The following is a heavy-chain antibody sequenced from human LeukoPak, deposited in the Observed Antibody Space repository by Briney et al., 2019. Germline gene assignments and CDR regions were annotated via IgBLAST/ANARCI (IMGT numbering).Heavy chain of an antibody. CDR2: ISSSGSTI. Sequence: GGSLRLSCAASGFTFSDYYMSWIRQAPGKGLEWVSYISSSGSTIYYADSVKSRFTISRDNAKNSLYLQMNSLRAEDTAVYYCARVANDILTGYYTHDYWGQGTLVTVSS. D-gene: IGHD3-9*01. V-gene: IGHV3-11*01. CDR3: ARVANDILTGYYTHDY. CDR1: GFTFSDYY. J-gene: IGHJ4*02.